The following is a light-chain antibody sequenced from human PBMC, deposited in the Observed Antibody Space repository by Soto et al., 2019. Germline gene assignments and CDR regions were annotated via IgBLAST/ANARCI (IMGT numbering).Light chain of an antibody. CDR1: SSDVGSYDY. J-gene: IGLJ3*02. V-gene: IGLV2-11*01. CDR3: ATWDDSLSGWV. CDR2: NVN. Sequence: QSALIQPPSVSGSPGQSVTISCTGTSSDVGSYDYVSWYQQHPGTVPKPMIYNVNTQPSGVPDRFSGSKSGNTASMTISGLQAEDEADYYCATWDDSLSGWVFGGGTQLTVL.